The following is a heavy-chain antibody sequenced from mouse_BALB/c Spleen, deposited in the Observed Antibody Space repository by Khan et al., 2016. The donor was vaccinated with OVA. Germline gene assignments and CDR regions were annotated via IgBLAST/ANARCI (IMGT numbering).Heavy chain of an antibody. V-gene: IGHV1S137*01. D-gene: IGHD2-3*01. CDR3: TRPAYDGYYDY. CDR2: ISTYSGNT. J-gene: IGHJ2*01. CDR1: GYTFTDYA. Sequence: QVQLQQSGPELVRPRVSVKISCKGSGYTFTDYAMHWVKQSHAKSLEWIGLISTYSGNTNYKQKFKGKATMTVDKSSSTAYMELARLTSEDSAIXYGTRPAYDGYYDYWGQGTTLTVSS.